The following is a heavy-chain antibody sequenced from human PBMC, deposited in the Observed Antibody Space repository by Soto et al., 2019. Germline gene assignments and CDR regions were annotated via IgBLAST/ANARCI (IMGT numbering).Heavy chain of an antibody. D-gene: IGHD1-1*01. J-gene: IGHJ4*02. V-gene: IGHV3-15*01. CDR1: GFTFSNAW. CDR3: TTDRLYKRVRQYYFDY. CDR2: IKSKTDGGTT. Sequence: GGSLRLSCAASGFTFSNAWMSWVRQAPGKGLEWVGRIKSKTDGGTTDYAAPVKGRFTISRDDSKNTLYLQMNSLKTEDTAVYYCTTDRLYKRVRQYYFDYWGQGTLVTVSS.